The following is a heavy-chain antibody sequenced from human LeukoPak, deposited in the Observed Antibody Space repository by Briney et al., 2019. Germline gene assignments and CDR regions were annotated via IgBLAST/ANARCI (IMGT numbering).Heavy chain of an antibody. V-gene: IGHV3-21*01. J-gene: IGHJ4*02. CDR1: GFTFSSYS. CDR2: LSSGSSYI. D-gene: IGHD1-26*01. Sequence: PGGSLRLSCAASGFTFSSYSMNWVRQAPGKGLEWVSSLSSGSSYIYYADSVKGRFTISRDNAKNSLLLQMNSLRGEDTAVYYCARGRTYSGGYLGDYWGQGTLVTVSS. CDR3: ARGRTYSGGYLGDY.